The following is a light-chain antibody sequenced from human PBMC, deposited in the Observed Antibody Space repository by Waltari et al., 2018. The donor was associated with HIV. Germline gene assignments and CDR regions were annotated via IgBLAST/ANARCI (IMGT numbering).Light chain of an antibody. V-gene: IGLV1-51*01. J-gene: IGLJ2*01. CDR1: SSNIGNNS. CDR3: GTLETSLSAGGV. Sequence: QSVLTQPPSVSAAQGQKVTISCSGSSSNIGNNSVSWYPQPPGTAPKLLNYAGKQPPSGIPGRFSGSKFGKSATLDIPGLQSGDEGDYYCGTLETSLSAGGVFGGGTKLTVL. CDR2: AGK.